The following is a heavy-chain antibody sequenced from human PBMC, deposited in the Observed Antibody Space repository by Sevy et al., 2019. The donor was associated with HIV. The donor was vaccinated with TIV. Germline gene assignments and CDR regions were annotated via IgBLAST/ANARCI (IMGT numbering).Heavy chain of an antibody. D-gene: IGHD3-22*01. CDR1: GFTFSSYG. J-gene: IGHJ4*02. CDR3: AKSQSYYDSSGYYLDY. V-gene: IGHV3-33*06. CDR2: IWYDGSNK. Sequence: GGSLRLSCAASGFTFSSYGMHWVRQAPGKGLEWVAVIWYDGSNKYYADSVKGRFTISRDNSKNTLYLQMNSLRAEDTAVYHCAKSQSYYDSSGYYLDYWGQGTLVTVSS.